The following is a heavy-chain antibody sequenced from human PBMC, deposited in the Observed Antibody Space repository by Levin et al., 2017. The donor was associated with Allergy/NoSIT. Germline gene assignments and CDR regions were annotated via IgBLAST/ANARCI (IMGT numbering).Heavy chain of an antibody. CDR2: TYYRSKWYN. D-gene: IGHD1-26*01. Sequence: PSETLSLTCAISGNSVSRNTAAWNWFRQSPSRGLEWLGRTYYRSKWYNEYAVSVESRITINPDTSKNQFSLQLNSVTPEDTAVYYCARADVGNWFDPWGQGTLVTVSS. J-gene: IGHJ5*02. V-gene: IGHV6-1*01. CDR3: ARADVGNWFDP. CDR1: GNSVSRNTAA.